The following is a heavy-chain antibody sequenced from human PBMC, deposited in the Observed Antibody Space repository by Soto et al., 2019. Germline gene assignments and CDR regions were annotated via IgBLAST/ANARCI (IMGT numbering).Heavy chain of an antibody. Sequence: SVKVSCTPSGYCLTNYAIQWVRQAPGQRLEWMGWINGGNGNTEYSQKFQGRVTITRDTSASTVNLELSSLRSEDTAVYYCARGITMFGAAVVSWYFDVWARRTLVTVSS. CDR3: ARGITMFGAAVVSWYFDV. J-gene: IGHJ2*01. D-gene: IGHD3-3*01. CDR2: INGGNGNT. CDR1: GYCLTNYA. V-gene: IGHV1-3*01.